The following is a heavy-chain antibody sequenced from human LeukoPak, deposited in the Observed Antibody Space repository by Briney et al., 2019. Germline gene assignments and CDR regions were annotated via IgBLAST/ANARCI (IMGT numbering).Heavy chain of an antibody. Sequence: GGSLRLSCAASGFTVSSNYMSWVRQAPGRGLEWVSAIYSGGSTYYADSVKGRFTISRDNSKNTLYLQMNSLRAEDTAVYYCAKDPGNNWNDDYWGQGTLVTVSS. CDR1: GFTVSSNY. CDR3: AKDPGNNWNDDY. V-gene: IGHV3-66*02. D-gene: IGHD1-1*01. CDR2: IYSGGST. J-gene: IGHJ4*02.